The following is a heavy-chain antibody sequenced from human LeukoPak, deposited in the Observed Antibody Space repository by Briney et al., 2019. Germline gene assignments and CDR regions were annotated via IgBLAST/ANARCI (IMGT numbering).Heavy chain of an antibody. CDR2: IYYSGST. CDR1: GGSISSYY. D-gene: IGHD3-22*01. V-gene: IGHV4-59*08. J-gene: IGHJ3*02. CDR3: ARHPHYYDSSYDAFDI. Sequence: SETLSLTCTVSGGSISSYYWSWIRQPPGKGLEWIGYIYYSGSTNYNPSLKSRVTISVDTSKNQSSLKLSSVTAADTAVYYCARHPHYYDSSYDAFDIWGQGTMVTVSS.